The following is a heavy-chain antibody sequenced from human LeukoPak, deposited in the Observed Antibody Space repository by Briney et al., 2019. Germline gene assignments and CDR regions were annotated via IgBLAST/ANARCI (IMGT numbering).Heavy chain of an antibody. CDR2: IWYDGSNK. CDR1: GFTFSSYG. V-gene: IGHV3-33*01. J-gene: IGHJ6*02. Sequence: GGSLRLSCAASGFTFSSYGMHWVRQAPGKRLEWVAVIWYDGSNKYYADSVKGRFTISRDNSKHTLYLQMNSLRAEDTAVYYCARDPGYSYGFNYYYYYYGMDVWGQGTTVTVSS. D-gene: IGHD5-18*01. CDR3: ARDPGYSYGFNYYYYYYGMDV.